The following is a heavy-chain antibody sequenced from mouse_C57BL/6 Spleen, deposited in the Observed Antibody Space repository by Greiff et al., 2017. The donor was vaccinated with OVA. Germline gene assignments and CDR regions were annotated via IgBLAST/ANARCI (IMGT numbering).Heavy chain of an antibody. CDR1: GYTFTSYW. J-gene: IGHJ2*01. CDR2: IDPSDSET. Sequence: VQLQQPGAELVRPGSSVKLSCKASGYTFTSYWMHWVKQRPIQGLEWIGNIDPSDSETQYNQQFKDKATLTVDQSSSTAYSQLSSLTSEDSAVYYCARRDYYCSSPYFDYWGQGTTLTVSS. V-gene: IGHV1-52*01. CDR3: ARRDYYCSSPYFDY. D-gene: IGHD1-1*01.